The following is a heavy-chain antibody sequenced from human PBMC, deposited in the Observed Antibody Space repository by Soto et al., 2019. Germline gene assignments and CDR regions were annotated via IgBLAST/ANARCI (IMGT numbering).Heavy chain of an antibody. V-gene: IGHV3-15*01. CDR1: GFTFSNAW. CDR3: TTGESYYYYGMDV. Sequence: GGSLRLSCAASGFTFSNAWMSWVRQAPGKGLEWVGRIKSKTDGGTTDYAAPVKGRFTISRDDSRNTLYLQMSSLKTEDTAVYYCTTGESYYYYGMDVWGQGTTVTVSS. J-gene: IGHJ6*02. CDR2: IKSKTDGGTT.